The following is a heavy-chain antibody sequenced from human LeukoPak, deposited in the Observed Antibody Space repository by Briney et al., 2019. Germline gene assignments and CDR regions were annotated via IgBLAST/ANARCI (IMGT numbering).Heavy chain of an antibody. CDR1: GFTFSSYS. CDR3: ARARSGWYMDY. Sequence: GGSLRLSCAASGFTFSSYSINWVRQAPEKGLEWVSFITGSSSSIFYADSVKGRFTISRDNAKDLVYLQMNSLRDDDTAVYYCARARSGWYMDYWGQGTLVTVSS. D-gene: IGHD6-19*01. CDR2: ITGSSSSI. V-gene: IGHV3-48*02. J-gene: IGHJ4*02.